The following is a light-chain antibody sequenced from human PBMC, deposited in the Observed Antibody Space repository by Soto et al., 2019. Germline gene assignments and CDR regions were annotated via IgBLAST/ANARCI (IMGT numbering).Light chain of an antibody. CDR3: QQRSNWPPIT. J-gene: IGKJ5*01. CDR2: GAS. Sequence: EIVLTQSPGTLSLSPGERATLSCRASQSVSRSYLVWYQQNPGQAPRLLIYGASSRATGIPDRFSGSGSGTDFTLTISSLEPEDFAVYYCQQRSNWPPITFGQGTRLEIK. CDR1: QSVSRSY. V-gene: IGKV3D-20*02.